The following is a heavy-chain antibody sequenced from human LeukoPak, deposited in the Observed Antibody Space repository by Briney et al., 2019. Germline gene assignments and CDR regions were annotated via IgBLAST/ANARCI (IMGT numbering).Heavy chain of an antibody. CDR3: ARALTGAFYYYGLDV. Sequence: SETLSLTCTVSGGSISSSSYYWGWIPQPPGRGLEWIGSIYYSGSTYYNPSLKSRLTITVDTSKNQFSLKLSSVTAADTAVYYCARALTGAFYYYGLDVWGQGTTVTVSS. V-gene: IGHV4-39*01. J-gene: IGHJ6*02. CDR2: IYYSGST. CDR1: GGSISSSSYY. D-gene: IGHD7-27*01.